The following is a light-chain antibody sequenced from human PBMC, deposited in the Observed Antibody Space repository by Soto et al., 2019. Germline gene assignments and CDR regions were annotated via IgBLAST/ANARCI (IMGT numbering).Light chain of an antibody. Sequence: DIQMSQSPSTLSASLGDRVTITCRASHSVAGRLAWYQLEPGKAPKLLINKASSLDYGVPSGFSGSGSETEFTLTTSSLQPDDFATYFCQEYHTYPWTFGQGTKVDI. CDR2: KAS. CDR1: HSVAGR. CDR3: QEYHTYPWT. V-gene: IGKV1-5*03. J-gene: IGKJ1*01.